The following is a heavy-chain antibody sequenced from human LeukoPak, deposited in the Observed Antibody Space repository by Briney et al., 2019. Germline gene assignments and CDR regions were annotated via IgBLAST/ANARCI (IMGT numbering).Heavy chain of an antibody. CDR2: INPNSGGT. CDR3: VTDFHDRSGRAYFDY. D-gene: IGHD3-22*01. CDR1: GYTFTGYY. V-gene: IGHV1-2*02. Sequence: VASVKVSCKASGYTFTGYYMHWVRQAPGQGLEWMGWINPNSGGTNYAQKFQGRVTMTRDTSISTAYMELSRLRSDDTAVYYCVTDFHDRSGRAYFDYWGQGTLVTVSS. J-gene: IGHJ4*02.